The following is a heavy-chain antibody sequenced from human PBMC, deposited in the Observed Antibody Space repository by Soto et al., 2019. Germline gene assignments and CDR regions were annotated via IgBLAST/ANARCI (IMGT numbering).Heavy chain of an antibody. Sequence: ESGGGLVQPGGALRLSCATSGFILSDCAMNWVRQASGKGLERVSYISSSSSVIDDADSVKGRFTVSRDNARNSLYLQMNSLRAEDTAVYYCARDLSWGSNWYYYMAVWGKGTTVTVSS. CDR3: ARDLSWGSNWYYYMAV. V-gene: IGHV3-48*01. CDR2: ISSSSSVI. CDR1: GFILSDCA. J-gene: IGHJ6*03. D-gene: IGHD7-27*01.